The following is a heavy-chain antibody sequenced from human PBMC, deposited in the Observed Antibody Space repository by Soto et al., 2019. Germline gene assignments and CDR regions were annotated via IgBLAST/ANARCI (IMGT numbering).Heavy chain of an antibody. V-gene: IGHV1-46*01. CDR2: MHPSGGST. D-gene: IGHD1-26*01. Sequence: EASVKVSCKASGYTFTSYYMHWVRQTPGQGLEWMGIMHPSGGSTSYAQKFQGRVTMTRDTSINTAYMELTTLTSDDTAFYYCARGVSAGVDYWGQGTLVTVSS. CDR1: GYTFTSYY. J-gene: IGHJ4*02. CDR3: ARGVSAGVDY.